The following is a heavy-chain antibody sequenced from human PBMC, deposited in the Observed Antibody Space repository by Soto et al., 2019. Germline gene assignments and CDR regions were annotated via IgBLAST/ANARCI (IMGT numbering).Heavy chain of an antibody. CDR3: ATESTYYDASGTLGRAGYFDH. D-gene: IGHD3-10*01. J-gene: IGHJ4*02. Sequence: GESLKISCKGSGDSFTGSWIGWVRQMPGKGLEWMGFIYPGDSDTRYSPSFQGQVTISADKSITTAYLQWTSLKASDTAMYYCATESTYYDASGTLGRAGYFDHWGQGTLVTVSS. V-gene: IGHV5-51*01. CDR1: GDSFTGSW. CDR2: IYPGDSDT.